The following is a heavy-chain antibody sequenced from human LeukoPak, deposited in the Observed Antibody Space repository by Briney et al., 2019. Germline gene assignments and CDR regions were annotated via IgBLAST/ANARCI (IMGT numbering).Heavy chain of an antibody. V-gene: IGHV1-2*02. Sequence: ASVKVSCKASGYTFSDYWIHWVRQAPGQGLEWMGWIDPKNGGTNYAQKFRGRVTTTTDSSFTTVYMDLSRLISDDTAVYYCSRGGLYHGFDYWGQGTLVTVSS. D-gene: IGHD1-14*01. CDR3: SRGGLYHGFDY. CDR1: GYTFSDYW. CDR2: IDPKNGGT. J-gene: IGHJ4*02.